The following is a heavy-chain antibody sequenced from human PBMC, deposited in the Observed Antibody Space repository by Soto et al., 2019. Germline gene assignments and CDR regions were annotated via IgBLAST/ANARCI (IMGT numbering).Heavy chain of an antibody. CDR2: IYYSGTT. D-gene: IGHD6-6*01. Sequence: PSETLSLTCTVSGGSINSTTYHWGWIRQPPGKGLEWIGYIYYSGTTNYTPSLKSRVTISVDTSKNQFSLKLSSVTAADTAVYYCARLPAGAARPHYYYYMDVWGKGTTVTAP. V-gene: IGHV4-61*05. CDR3: ARLPAGAARPHYYYYMDV. J-gene: IGHJ6*03. CDR1: GGSINSTTYH.